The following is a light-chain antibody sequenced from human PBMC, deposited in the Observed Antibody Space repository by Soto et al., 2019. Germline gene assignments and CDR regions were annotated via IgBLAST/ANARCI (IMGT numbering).Light chain of an antibody. V-gene: IGLV3-21*02. CDR3: QVWDSSSDHWV. Sequence: SYELTQPPSVSVAPGQAASITCGGNNIGSKSVHWYQQKPGQAPVLVVYDDGDRPSGIPERFSGSNSGNTATLTISRVEAGDEADYYCQVWDSSSDHWVFGGVTKLTVL. CDR2: DDG. CDR1: NIGSKS. J-gene: IGLJ3*02.